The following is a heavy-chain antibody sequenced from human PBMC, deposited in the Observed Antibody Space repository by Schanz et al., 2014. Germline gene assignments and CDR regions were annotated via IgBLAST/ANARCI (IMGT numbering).Heavy chain of an antibody. V-gene: IGHV1-69*04. CDR2: IIPILDKT. CDR3: ARAPVTVGPYHYYMDV. D-gene: IGHD4-17*01. CDR1: GYSFTDYA. J-gene: IGHJ6*03. Sequence: QVQLVQSGVEVKRPGASVRVSCKASGYSFTDYAIHWVRQAPGQGLEWMGRIIPILDKTNYAQKFQGRVTMTADKSTSTAYMELSSLRSEDTAVYYCARAPVTVGPYHYYMDVWGKGTTVTVSS.